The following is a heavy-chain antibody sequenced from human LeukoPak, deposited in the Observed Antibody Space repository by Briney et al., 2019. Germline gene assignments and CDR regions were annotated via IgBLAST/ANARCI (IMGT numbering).Heavy chain of an antibody. CDR2: INPNSGGT. D-gene: IGHD3-9*01. CDR1: GYTFTGYY. Sequence: RASVKVSCKASGYTFTGYYMHWVRQAPGQGLEWMGWINPNSGGTNYAQKFQGRVTMTRDTSISTAYMELSRLRSDDTAVYYCARVGVELLLTGHHPFDYWGQGTLVTVSS. CDR3: ARVGVELLLTGHHPFDY. V-gene: IGHV1-2*02. J-gene: IGHJ4*02.